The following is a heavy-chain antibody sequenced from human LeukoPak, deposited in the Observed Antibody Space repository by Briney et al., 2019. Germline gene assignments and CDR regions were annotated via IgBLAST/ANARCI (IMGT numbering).Heavy chain of an antibody. CDR3: ARVVRWAYYYYYYMDV. V-gene: IGHV4-34*01. CDR1: GGSFSGYY. D-gene: IGHD3-16*01. Sequence: PSETLSLTCAVYGGSFSGYYCSWIRQPPGKGLEWIGEINHSGSTNYNPSLKSRVTISVDTSKNQFSLKLSSVTAADTAVYYCARVVRWAYYYYYYMDVWGKGTTVTVSS. J-gene: IGHJ6*03. CDR2: INHSGST.